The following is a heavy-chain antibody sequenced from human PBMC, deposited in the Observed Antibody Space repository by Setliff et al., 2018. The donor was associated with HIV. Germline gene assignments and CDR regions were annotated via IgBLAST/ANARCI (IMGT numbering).Heavy chain of an antibody. CDR2: IYQTGST. J-gene: IGHJ4*02. CDR1: GYSISNGYY. D-gene: IGHD6-19*01. Sequence: SETLSLTCSVSGYSISNGYYWGWFRQSPGKGLEWIATIYQTGSTYYNPSLKSRVTISVDTSKNQFSLKLSSVTAADTAVYYCARSPPGIAVAGLLDYWGQGTLVTVSS. V-gene: IGHV4-38-2*02. CDR3: ARSPPGIAVAGLLDY.